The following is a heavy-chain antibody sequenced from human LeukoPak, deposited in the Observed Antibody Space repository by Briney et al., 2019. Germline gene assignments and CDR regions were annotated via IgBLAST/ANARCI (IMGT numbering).Heavy chain of an antibody. CDR1: GESISSSRYY. J-gene: IGHJ6*03. Sequence: SEALSLTCSVSGESISSSRYYWGWIRQPPGKGLEWIGSIYYSGSTNYNPSLKSRVTISVDTSKNQFSLKLSSVTAADTAVYYCAGEYSYGSTYYYMDVWGRGTTVTISS. CDR2: IYYSGST. CDR3: AGEYSYGSTYYYMDV. D-gene: IGHD5-18*01. V-gene: IGHV4-39*07.